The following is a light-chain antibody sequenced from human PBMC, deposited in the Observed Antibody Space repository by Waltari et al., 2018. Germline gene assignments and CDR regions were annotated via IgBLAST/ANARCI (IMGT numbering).Light chain of an antibody. CDR1: DVHSW. Sequence: IQVTQSPSTLSASIGDRVTITCRSRDVHSWLAWYQQKPGRAPSLLIYKTSNLQPGVPSRFSGSGSGTEFALTISSLQPDDFATYYCQQYDGSSQYTFGQGT. J-gene: IGKJ2*01. CDR3: QQYDGSSQYT. V-gene: IGKV1-5*03. CDR2: KTS.